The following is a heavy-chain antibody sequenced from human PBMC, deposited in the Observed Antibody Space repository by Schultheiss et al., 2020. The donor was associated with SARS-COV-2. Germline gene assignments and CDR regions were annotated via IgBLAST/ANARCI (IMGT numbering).Heavy chain of an antibody. CDR2: IWYDGGNK. CDR1: GFTFSSYG. V-gene: IGHV3-33*01. Sequence: GESLKISCAASGFTFSSYGMNWVRQAPGKGLEWVALIWYDGGNKNYADSVKGRFTISRDNSKNTVYLQMNSLRAEDTALYYCAREAIEDYHSSGFYPSGFDFWGLGTLVTVSS. D-gene: IGHD3-22*01. J-gene: IGHJ4*02. CDR3: AREAIEDYHSSGFYPSGFDF.